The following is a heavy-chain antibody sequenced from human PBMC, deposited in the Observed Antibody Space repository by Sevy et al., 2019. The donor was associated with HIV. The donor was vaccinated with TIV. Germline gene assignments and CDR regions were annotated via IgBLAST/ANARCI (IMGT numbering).Heavy chain of an antibody. J-gene: IGHJ6*02. V-gene: IGHV3-33*01. CDR1: GFTFSSYG. D-gene: IGHD6-6*01. CDR2: IWYDGSNK. Sequence: GGSLRLSCAASGFTFSSYGMHWVRQAPAKGLEWVAVIWYDGSNKYYADSVKGRVTISRDNSKNTLFLQMNSLRDEDTAVYYCARGLAALPGHYYGMDVWGQGTTVTVSS. CDR3: ARGLAALPGHYYGMDV.